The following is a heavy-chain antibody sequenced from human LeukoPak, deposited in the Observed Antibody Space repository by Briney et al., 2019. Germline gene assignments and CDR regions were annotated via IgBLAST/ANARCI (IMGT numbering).Heavy chain of an antibody. CDR3: ARHDWFDP. J-gene: IGHJ5*02. Sequence: GGSLRLSCAASGFAVSSDYINWVRQAPGKGLEWVSVIYSGGSTYFADSVKGRFTISRDSSKNTLYLQMNSLRAEDTAVYYCARHDWFDPWGQGTLVTVSS. CDR2: IYSGGST. CDR1: GFAVSSDY. V-gene: IGHV3-66*04.